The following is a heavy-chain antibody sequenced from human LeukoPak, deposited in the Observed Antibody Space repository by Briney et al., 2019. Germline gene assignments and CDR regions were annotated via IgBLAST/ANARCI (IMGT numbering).Heavy chain of an antibody. Sequence: QPGGSLRLSCAASGFTFSSYAMHWVRQAPGKGLEWVTIIWYDGNSKHYADSVKGRFTISRDNSKSTLYLQMDSLRVEDTAVYYCVKDQHCSTISCATRTGFDPWGQGTSVTVSS. CDR3: VKDQHCSTISCATRTGFDP. V-gene: IGHV3-30*02. CDR1: GFTFSSYA. J-gene: IGHJ5*02. D-gene: IGHD2-2*01. CDR2: IWYDGNSK.